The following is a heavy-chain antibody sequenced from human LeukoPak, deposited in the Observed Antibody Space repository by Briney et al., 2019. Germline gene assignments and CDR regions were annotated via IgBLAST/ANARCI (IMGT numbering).Heavy chain of an antibody. Sequence: PSQTLSLTCTVSGGSISSGNFYWSWIRQPGGKGLEWIGRIYTSGGTNYNPSLKSRVTISVDTSKSQFSLKLTSVTAADTAVYYCARAVRWLPFDYWGQGTLVTVSS. CDR2: IYTSGGT. CDR1: GGSISSGNFY. V-gene: IGHV4-61*02. D-gene: IGHD5-12*01. CDR3: ARAVRWLPFDY. J-gene: IGHJ4*02.